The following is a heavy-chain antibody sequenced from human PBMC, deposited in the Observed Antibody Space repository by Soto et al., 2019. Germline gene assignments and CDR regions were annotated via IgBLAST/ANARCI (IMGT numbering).Heavy chain of an antibody. CDR3: AHKGPEDWPLDY. D-gene: IGHD3-9*01. CDR2: IYWDHSK. CDR1: GFSLSTSGVG. Sequence: QITLKESGPTLVRPTQTLTLTCAFSGFSLSTSGVGVGWIRQPPGKALEWLAVIYWDHSKHYSPSLRSRLTITKATSKNQVVLTMTNLDPMDTGTYYCAHKGPEDWPLDYWGQGTLVTVSS. V-gene: IGHV2-5*02. J-gene: IGHJ4*02.